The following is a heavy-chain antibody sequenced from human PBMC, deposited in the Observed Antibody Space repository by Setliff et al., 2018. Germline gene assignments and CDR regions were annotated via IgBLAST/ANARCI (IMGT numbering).Heavy chain of an antibody. CDR2: ISHGVST. D-gene: IGHD3-22*01. J-gene: IGHJ4*02. V-gene: IGHV4-30-4*01. CDR1: GASVTSFDYY. Sequence: SETLSLTCTVSGASVTSFDYYWSWIRQPPGKGLEYIGHISHGVSTSYSPSLKSRLSISPDTSKNQFSPMLTSVTAADTAVYYCARDTRDKYDTSGYYLSFDSWGQGALVTVS. CDR3: ARDTRDKYDTSGYYLSFDS.